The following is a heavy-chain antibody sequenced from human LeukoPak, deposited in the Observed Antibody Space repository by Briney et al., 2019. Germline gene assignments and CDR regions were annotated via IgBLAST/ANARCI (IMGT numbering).Heavy chain of an antibody. CDR2: IYYSGST. V-gene: IGHV4-34*01. Sequence: PSETLSLTCAVYGGSFSGYYWSWIRQPPGKGLEWIGSIYYSGSTYYNPSLKSRVTISVDTSKNQFSLKLSSVTAADTAVYYCARDDPKMATITSPFDYWGQGTLVTVSS. D-gene: IGHD5-24*01. CDR3: ARDDPKMATITSPFDY. J-gene: IGHJ4*02. CDR1: GGSFSGYY.